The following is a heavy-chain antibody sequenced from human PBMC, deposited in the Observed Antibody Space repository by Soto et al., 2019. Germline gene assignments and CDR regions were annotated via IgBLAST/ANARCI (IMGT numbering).Heavy chain of an antibody. J-gene: IGHJ6*03. Sequence: GGSLRLSCAASGFTFSDYYMSWIRQAPGKGLEWVSYISSSGSTIYYADSVKGRFTISRDNAKNSLYLQMNSLRAEDTAVYYCARSDYDFWSGPLEIYYYYYMDVWGKGTTVTVSS. V-gene: IGHV3-11*01. D-gene: IGHD3-3*01. CDR3: ARSDYDFWSGPLEIYYYYYMDV. CDR1: GFTFSDYY. CDR2: ISSSGSTI.